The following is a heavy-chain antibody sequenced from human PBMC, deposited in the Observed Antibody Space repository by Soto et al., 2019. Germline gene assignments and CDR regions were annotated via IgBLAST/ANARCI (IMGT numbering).Heavy chain of an antibody. V-gene: IGHV5-51*01. J-gene: IGHJ3*02. CDR2: IYPGDSDT. Sequence: GESLKISCKGSGYSFSKYWIAWVRQMPGQGLEWMGIIYPGDSDTTYNPSVQGHVTISVDESINTAYLQWASLEASDTAMYYCARQKLWKATINNDAFDIWGQGTMVTVSS. D-gene: IGHD2-21*01. CDR3: ARQKLWKATINNDAFDI. CDR1: GYSFSKYW.